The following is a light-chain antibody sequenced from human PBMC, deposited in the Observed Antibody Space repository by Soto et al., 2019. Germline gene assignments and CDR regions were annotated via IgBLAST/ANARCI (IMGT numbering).Light chain of an antibody. V-gene: IGKV3-11*01. CDR2: DAS. Sequence: EIVLTQSPATLSLSPGERATLSCRASQSVSRYLAWYQQKPGQAPRLLIYDASNRATGIPARSSGSGSGTEFTLTISSLQSEDFAVYYCQQYNDWPPKITFGQGTRLEIK. CDR3: QQYNDWPPKIT. J-gene: IGKJ5*01. CDR1: QSVSRY.